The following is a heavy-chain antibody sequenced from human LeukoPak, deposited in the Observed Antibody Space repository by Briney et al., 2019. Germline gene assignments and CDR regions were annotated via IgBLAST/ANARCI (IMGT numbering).Heavy chain of an antibody. J-gene: IGHJ4*02. D-gene: IGHD3-10*01. CDR2: IKSKTDGGTT. CDR1: GIAVSDNY. V-gene: IGHV3-15*01. CDR3: AGVRVTTLDY. Sequence: GGSLRLSCAASGIAVSDNYMGWVRQAPGKGLEWVGRIKSKTDGGTTDYAAPVKGRFTISRDDSKNTLYLQMNSLKTEHTAVYYCAGVRVTTLDYWGQGTLVTVSS.